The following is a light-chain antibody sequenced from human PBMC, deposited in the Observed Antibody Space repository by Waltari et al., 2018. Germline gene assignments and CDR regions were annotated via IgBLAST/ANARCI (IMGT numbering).Light chain of an antibody. J-gene: IGKJ1*01. CDR2: GAS. CDR1: HSVRRT. Sequence: EIVLTPSPGILSLSQWERANLSCSASHSVRRTLAWYKQKHGQAPRLLIDGASTRATGIPDRFSGGGSGTDFSLTISRLEPEDFAVYYCQHYVRLPATFGQGTKVEIK. V-gene: IGKV3-20*01. CDR3: QHYVRLPAT.